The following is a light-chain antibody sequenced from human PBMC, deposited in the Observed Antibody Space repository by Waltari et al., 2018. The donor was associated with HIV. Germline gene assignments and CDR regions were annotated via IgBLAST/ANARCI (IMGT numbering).Light chain of an antibody. J-gene: IGLJ2*01. CDR1: STDSRFYQY. V-gene: IGLV2-14*03. CDR3: ASNRLDYTLI. CDR2: DIN. Sequence: QSALTQPASVSGFLGQSINISCTGISTDSRFYQYVSWYQQHPGKLPRLIILDINNRPSGVSDHFSGSRSGNSASLTFSGLQSGDEAHYYCASNRLDYTLIFGGGTKLTVL.